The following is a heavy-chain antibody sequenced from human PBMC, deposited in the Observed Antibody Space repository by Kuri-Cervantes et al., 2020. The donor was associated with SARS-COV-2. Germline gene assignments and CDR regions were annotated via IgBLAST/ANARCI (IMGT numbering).Heavy chain of an antibody. J-gene: IGHJ4*02. V-gene: IGHV3-21*01. CDR1: GFTFSSYS. CDR3: ARDPGYCTNGVCYSLTTFDY. Sequence: GGSLRLSCAASGFTFSSYSMNWVRQAPGKGLEWVSSISSSSSYIYYADSVKGRFTISRDNAKNSLYLQMNSLRAEDTAVYYCARDPGYCTNGVCYSLTTFDYWGQGTLVTVSS. D-gene: IGHD2-8*01. CDR2: ISSSSSYI.